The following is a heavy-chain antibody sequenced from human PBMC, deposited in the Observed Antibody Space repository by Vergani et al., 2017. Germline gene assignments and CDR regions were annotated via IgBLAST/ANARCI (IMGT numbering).Heavy chain of an antibody. D-gene: IGHD4-17*01. CDR1: GFTFSSYS. Sequence: EVQLVESGGGLVKPGGSLRLSCAASGFTFSSYSMNWVRQAPGKGLEWVSSISSSSSYIYYADSVKGRFTISRDNAKNSLYLQMNSLRAEDTAVYYCARDKFAVTMSELSTYYYCGMDGWSQGTTVTVCS. J-gene: IGHJ6*02. CDR3: ARDKFAVTMSELSTYYYCGMDG. V-gene: IGHV3-21*01. CDR2: ISSSSSYI.